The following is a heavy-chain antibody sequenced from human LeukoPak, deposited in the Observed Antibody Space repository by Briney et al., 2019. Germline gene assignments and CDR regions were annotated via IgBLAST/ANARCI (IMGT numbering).Heavy chain of an antibody. CDR3: AKDFRIGYSAHFDY. CDR1: GFTFSSYA. V-gene: IGHV3-23*01. Sequence: GGSLRLSCAASGFTFSSYAMSWVRQAPGKGLEWVSAISGSGGSTYYADSVKGRFSISRDNSKNTLYLQMNSLRGEDTAVYYCAKDFRIGYSAHFDYWGQGALVTVSS. J-gene: IGHJ4*02. CDR2: ISGSGGST. D-gene: IGHD2-21*01.